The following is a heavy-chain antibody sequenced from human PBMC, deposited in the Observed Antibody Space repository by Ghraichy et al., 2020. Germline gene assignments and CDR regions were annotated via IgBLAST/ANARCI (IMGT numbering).Heavy chain of an antibody. CDR2: IIPIFGTA. D-gene: IGHD3-10*01. Sequence: SVKVSCKASGGTFSSYAISWVRQAPAQGLEWMGGIIPIFGTANYAQKFQGRVTITADESTSTAYMELSSLRSEDTAVYYCARSVRDSGDFDYWVQGTLVTVSS. V-gene: IGHV1-69*13. CDR3: ARSVRDSGDFDY. CDR1: GGTFSSYA. J-gene: IGHJ4*02.